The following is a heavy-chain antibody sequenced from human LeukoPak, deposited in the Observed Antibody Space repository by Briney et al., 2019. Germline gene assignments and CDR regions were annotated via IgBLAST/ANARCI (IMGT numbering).Heavy chain of an antibody. V-gene: IGHV3-21*04. CDR3: ARACGGDCYPLSDY. CDR1: GFTFSSYA. Sequence: GGSLRLSCAASGFTFSSYAMSWVRQAPGKGLEWVSAISSSGSTIYYADSVKGRFTISRDNAKNSLYLQMNSLRAEDTAVYYCARACGGDCYPLSDYWGQGTLVTVSS. CDR2: ISSSGSTI. J-gene: IGHJ4*02. D-gene: IGHD2-21*02.